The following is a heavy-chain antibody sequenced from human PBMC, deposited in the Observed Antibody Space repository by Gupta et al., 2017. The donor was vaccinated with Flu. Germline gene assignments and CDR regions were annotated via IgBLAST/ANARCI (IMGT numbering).Heavy chain of an antibody. CDR2: ISYDGSNK. CDR1: GCTCSSDG. V-gene: IGHV3-30*18. J-gene: IGHJ5*02. D-gene: IGHD6-19*01. CDR3: AKEGIAGAGFEGWFDP. Sequence: QVKLVESGGGVVQPGRSLRRSCAASGCTCSSDGMHWVRQAPGKGLEWVAVISYDGSNKSYADSVKGRFTISRDNSKNTLYLQMNSLRAEDTAVYYCAKEGIAGAGFEGWFDPWGQGTLVTVSS.